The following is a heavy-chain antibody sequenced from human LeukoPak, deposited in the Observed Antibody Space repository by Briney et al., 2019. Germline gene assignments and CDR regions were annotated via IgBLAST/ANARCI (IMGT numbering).Heavy chain of an antibody. J-gene: IGHJ4*02. D-gene: IGHD2-2*01. CDR3: AKSNQLPSPFDY. V-gene: IGHV3-30*02. CDR1: GFTFSSYG. Sequence: GRSLRLSCAASGFTFSSYGMHWVRQAPGKGLEWVAFIRYDGSNKYYADSVKGRFTISRDNSKNTLYLQMNSLRAEDTAVYYCAKSNQLPSPFDYWGQGTLVTVSS. CDR2: IRYDGSNK.